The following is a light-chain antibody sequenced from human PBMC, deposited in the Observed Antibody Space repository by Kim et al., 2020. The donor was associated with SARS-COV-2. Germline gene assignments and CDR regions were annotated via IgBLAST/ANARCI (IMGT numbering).Light chain of an antibody. J-gene: IGKJ2*02. Sequence: DIQMTQSPSSLSASVGDRVTITCRASQGIGNDLGWYQQKPGKAPKRLIYAASSLQSGVPSRFSGGGSGTEFTLTISSLQPEDFATYYCLQHSNYPCTFGQGTKLEIK. CDR3: LQHSNYPCT. V-gene: IGKV1-17*01. CDR2: AAS. CDR1: QGIGND.